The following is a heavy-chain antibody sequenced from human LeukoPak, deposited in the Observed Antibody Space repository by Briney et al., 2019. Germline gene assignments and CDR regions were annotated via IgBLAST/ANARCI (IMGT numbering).Heavy chain of an antibody. CDR3: ARERCSSTSCYPGPYGMDV. Sequence: GGSLRLSCAASGFTFSSYAMSWIRQAPGKGLEWVSYITSSGSTIYHADSVKGRFTISRDNAKNSLYLQMNSLRGEDTAVYYCARERCSSTSCYPGPYGMDVWGQGTTVTVSS. D-gene: IGHD2-2*01. V-gene: IGHV3-11*01. CDR2: ITSSGSTI. CDR1: GFTFSSYA. J-gene: IGHJ6*02.